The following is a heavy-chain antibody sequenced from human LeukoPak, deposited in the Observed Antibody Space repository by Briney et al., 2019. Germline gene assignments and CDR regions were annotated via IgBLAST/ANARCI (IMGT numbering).Heavy chain of an antibody. D-gene: IGHD6-13*01. CDR3: ARGFGSWNYYFDY. CDR2: IKQDANEK. J-gene: IGHJ4*02. Sequence: PGGSLRLSCAASGFTFSSYCMSWVRQAPGKGLEWVANIKQDANEKFYVDSVKGRFTVSRDNAKNSLNLQMNSLRVEDTAVYYCARGFGSWNYYFDYWGQGILVTVSS. V-gene: IGHV3-7*01. CDR1: GFTFSSYC.